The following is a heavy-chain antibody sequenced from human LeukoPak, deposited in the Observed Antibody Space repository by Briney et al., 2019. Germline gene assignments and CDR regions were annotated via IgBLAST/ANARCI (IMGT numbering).Heavy chain of an antibody. D-gene: IGHD6-13*01. CDR2: ISYDGSNK. J-gene: IGHJ4*02. CDR3: AKPYSSSWYYPAGYYFDY. Sequence: PGRSLRLSCAASGFTFSSYGMHWVRQPPGKGLEWVAVISYDGSNKYYADSVKGRFTISRDNSKNTLYLQMNSLRAEDTAVYYCAKPYSSSWYYPAGYYFDYWGQGTLVTVSS. CDR1: GFTFSSYG. V-gene: IGHV3-30*18.